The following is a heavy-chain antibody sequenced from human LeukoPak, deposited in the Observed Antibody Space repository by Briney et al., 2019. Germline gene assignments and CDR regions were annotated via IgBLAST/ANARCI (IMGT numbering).Heavy chain of an antibody. V-gene: IGHV4-59*01. CDR1: GGSISGYY. CDR2: IYYSGSP. CDR3: ARDNTMVREGNAFDI. J-gene: IGHJ3*02. D-gene: IGHD3-10*01. Sequence: SETLSLTCTVSGGSISGYYWSWIRQPPGKGLEWIGYIYYSGSPNYNPSLKSRVTISVDTSQNQLSLKQRSVTAADTAVYYCARDNTMVREGNAFDIWGQGTMVTVSS.